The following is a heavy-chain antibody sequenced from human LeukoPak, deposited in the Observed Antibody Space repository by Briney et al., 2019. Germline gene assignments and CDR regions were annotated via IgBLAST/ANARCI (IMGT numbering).Heavy chain of an antibody. CDR1: GFTFSTFA. CDR3: ARGSMAAAVPFDY. Sequence: QPGGSLRLSCAASGFTFSTFAMIWVRQPPGKGLEWVSSIFPSGGEIHYADSVRGRFTISRDNSKSTLSLQMNSLRAEDTAVYYCARGSMAAAVPFDYWGQGTLVTVSS. J-gene: IGHJ4*02. CDR2: IFPSGGEI. D-gene: IGHD6-13*01. V-gene: IGHV3-23*01.